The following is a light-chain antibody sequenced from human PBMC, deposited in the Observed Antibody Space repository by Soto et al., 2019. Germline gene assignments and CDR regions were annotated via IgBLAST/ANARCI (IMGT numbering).Light chain of an antibody. CDR3: QQYDNWPWT. J-gene: IGKJ1*01. Sequence: EIEMTQSPSTLSASPGGRATLSCRASQSISDTLAWYQQKPGQAPKLLIYSASRRATGFPGRFSGSGSGTDFTLTISSLQSEDLAVYYCQQYDNWPWTFGQGTKVDIK. CDR2: SAS. CDR1: QSISDT. V-gene: IGKV3-15*01.